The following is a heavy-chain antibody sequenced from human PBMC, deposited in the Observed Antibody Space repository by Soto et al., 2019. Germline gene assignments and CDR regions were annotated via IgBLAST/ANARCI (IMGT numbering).Heavy chain of an antibody. Sequence: GGSLRLSCSVSGFIFSSYAMHWVRQAPGKGLEYVASISSEGASAYYADSVKGRFIISRDNSKNTLYLQMSSLRVEDTAVYYCVKDRYVDYWGQGILVTVSS. J-gene: IGHJ4*02. CDR3: VKDRYVDY. V-gene: IGHV3-64D*06. CDR2: ISSEGASA. CDR1: GFIFSSYA.